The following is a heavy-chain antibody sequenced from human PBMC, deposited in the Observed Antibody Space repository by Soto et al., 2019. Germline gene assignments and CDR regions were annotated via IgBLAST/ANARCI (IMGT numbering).Heavy chain of an antibody. D-gene: IGHD2-21*02. J-gene: IGHJ4*02. Sequence: GGSLRLSCAASGFTFSSYGMHWVRQAPGKGLEWVAVISYDGSNKYYADSVKGRFTISRDNSKNTLYLQMNSLRAEDTAVYYCAKDLVYQVTATRTNDYWGQGTLVTVSS. CDR2: ISYDGSNK. CDR1: GFTFSSYG. V-gene: IGHV3-30*18. CDR3: AKDLVYQVTATRTNDY.